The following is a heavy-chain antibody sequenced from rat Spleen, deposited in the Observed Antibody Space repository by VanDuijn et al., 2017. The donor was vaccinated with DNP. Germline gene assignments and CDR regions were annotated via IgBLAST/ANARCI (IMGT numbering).Heavy chain of an antibody. CDR1: GVSLTNFG. CDR2: IWNGGNT. J-gene: IGHJ2*01. Sequence: QVQLRESGPGLVQPSQTLSLACTVSGVSLTNFGVNWVRQPPGKGLEWVGVIWNGGNTDYNSALASRLSISRDTSKSQVFLKLNSLQTEDTAIYFCSRYPFDYWGQGVMVTVSS. V-gene: IGHV2-1*01. D-gene: IGHD1-4*01. CDR3: SRYPFDY.